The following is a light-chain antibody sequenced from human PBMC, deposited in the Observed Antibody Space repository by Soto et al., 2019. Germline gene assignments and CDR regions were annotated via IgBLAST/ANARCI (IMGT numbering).Light chain of an antibody. V-gene: IGLV2-14*01. CDR1: SSDVGGYNY. CDR2: EVS. J-gene: IGLJ2*01. CDR3: SSYTSSSTLV. Sequence: QSALTQPASVSGSPGQSITISCTGSSSDVGGYNYVSWYQQHPGKAPKLMFYEVSNRPSGISNRFSGSKSGNTASLTLSGLQAEDEADYYCSSYTSSSTLVFGGGTKLTVL.